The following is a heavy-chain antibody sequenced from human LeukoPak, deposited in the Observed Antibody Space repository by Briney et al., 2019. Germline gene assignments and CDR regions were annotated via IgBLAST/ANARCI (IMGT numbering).Heavy chain of an antibody. D-gene: IGHD6-19*01. V-gene: IGHV6-1*01. CDR2: TYYRSKWYI. Sequence: SQTLSLTCAISGASVSSNNAAWNWIRQSPSRGLEWLGRTYYRSKWYIDYGISVKSRITINPDTSKNQFSLKLSSVTAADTAVYYCARSPNSSGWYRVFPYWGQGTLVTVSS. CDR3: ARSPNSSGWYRVFPY. CDR1: GASVSSNNAA. J-gene: IGHJ4*02.